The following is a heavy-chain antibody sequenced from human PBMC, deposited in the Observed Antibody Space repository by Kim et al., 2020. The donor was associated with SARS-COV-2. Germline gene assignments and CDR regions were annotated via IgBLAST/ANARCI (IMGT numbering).Heavy chain of an antibody. CDR3: ARSLSPPTTYDSSGYYGY. CDR2: IYYSGST. D-gene: IGHD3-22*01. J-gene: IGHJ4*02. V-gene: IGHV4-39*07. Sequence: SETLSLTCTVSGGSISSSSYYWGWIRQPPGKGLEWIGSIYYSGSTYYNPSLKSRVTISVDTSKNQFSLKLSSVTAADTAVYYCARSLSPPTTYDSSGYYGYWGQGTLVTVSS. CDR1: GGSISSSSYY.